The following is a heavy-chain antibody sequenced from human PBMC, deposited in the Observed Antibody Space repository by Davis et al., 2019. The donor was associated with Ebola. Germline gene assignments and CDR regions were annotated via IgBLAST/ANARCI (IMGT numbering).Heavy chain of an antibody. CDR1: GFTFSSYG. J-gene: IGHJ4*02. V-gene: IGHV3-33*01. CDR3: ARDLTSDILTGHSDY. Sequence: GGSLRLSCAASGFTFSSYGMHWVRQAPGKGLEWVAVIWYDGSNKYYADSVKGRFTISRDNSKNTLYLQMNSLRAEDTAVYYCARDLTSDILTGHSDYWGQGTLVTVSS. D-gene: IGHD3-9*01. CDR2: IWYDGSNK.